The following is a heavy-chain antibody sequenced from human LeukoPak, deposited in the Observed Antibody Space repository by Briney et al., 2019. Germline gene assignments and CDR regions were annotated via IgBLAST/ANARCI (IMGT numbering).Heavy chain of an antibody. D-gene: IGHD3-3*01. CDR2: ISSSSSTI. V-gene: IGHV3-48*01. Sequence: PGGSLRLSCAASGFTFSSYSMNWVRQAPGKGLEWVSYISSSSSTIYYADSVKGRFTISRDNAKNSPYLQMNSLRAEDTAVYYCARDSETYYDFWSGYYGSFDYWGQGTLVTVSS. CDR3: ARDSETYYDFWSGYYGSFDY. J-gene: IGHJ4*02. CDR1: GFTFSSYS.